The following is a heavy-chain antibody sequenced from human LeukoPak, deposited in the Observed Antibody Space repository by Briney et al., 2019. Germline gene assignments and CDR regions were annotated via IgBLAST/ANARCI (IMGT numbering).Heavy chain of an antibody. V-gene: IGHV3-53*01. J-gene: IGHJ3*02. CDR3: AREYSSSSYAFDI. CDR2: IYSGGST. D-gene: IGHD6-6*01. CDR1: GFTFSGFS. Sequence: PGGSLRLSCAASGFTFSGFSMSWVRQAPGKGLEWVSVIYSGGSTYYADSVKGRFTISRDNSKNTLYLQMNSLRAEDTAVYYCAREYSSSSYAFDIWGQGTMVTVSS.